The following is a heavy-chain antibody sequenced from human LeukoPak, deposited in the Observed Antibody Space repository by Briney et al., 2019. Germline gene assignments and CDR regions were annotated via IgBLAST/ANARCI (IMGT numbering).Heavy chain of an antibody. J-gene: IGHJ6*02. V-gene: IGHV3-66*04. D-gene: IGHD6-19*01. Sequence: PGGSLRLSCAASGFTVSGSYMSWVRQAPGKGLEWVSIIYGGDTTNYADSVKGRFTISRDNSKNTLYLQMSNLRVEDTAVYYCARHLAVAGPDNGYGMDVWGQGTTVTVSS. CDR2: IYGGDTT. CDR3: ARHLAVAGPDNGYGMDV. CDR1: GFTVSGSY.